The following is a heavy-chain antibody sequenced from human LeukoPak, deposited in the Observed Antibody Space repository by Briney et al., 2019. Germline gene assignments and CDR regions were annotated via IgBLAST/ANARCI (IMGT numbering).Heavy chain of an antibody. J-gene: IGHJ4*02. V-gene: IGHV3-21*01. CDR1: RFTLSSYS. D-gene: IGHD2-15*01. Sequence: SGGSLRLSCAASRFTLSSYSMNWVRQAPGKGLKWVSSIGSSSSHIYYADSVKGRFTISRDNAKNSLYLQMNSLRAEDTAVYYCARERLGYCSGGSCYPNYYFDYWGQGTLVTVSS. CDR3: ARERLGYCSGGSCYPNYYFDY. CDR2: IGSSSSHI.